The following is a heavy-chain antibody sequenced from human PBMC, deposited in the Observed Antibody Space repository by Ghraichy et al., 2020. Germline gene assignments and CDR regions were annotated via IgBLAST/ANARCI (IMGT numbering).Heavy chain of an antibody. CDR2: IRYDGSNK. Sequence: GESLNISCAASGFTFSSYGMHWVRQAPGKGLEWVAFIRYDGSNKYYADSVKGRFTISRDNSKNTLYLQMNSLRAEDTAVYYCAKDRSRTLLFDYWGQGTLVTVSS. J-gene: IGHJ4*02. CDR3: AKDRSRTLLFDY. CDR1: GFTFSSYG. D-gene: IGHD2-15*01. V-gene: IGHV3-30*02.